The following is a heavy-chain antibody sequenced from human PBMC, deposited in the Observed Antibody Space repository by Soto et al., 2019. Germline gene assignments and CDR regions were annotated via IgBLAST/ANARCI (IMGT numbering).Heavy chain of an antibody. CDR3: ARSLGYCSGGSCSDYYYYGMDV. J-gene: IGHJ6*02. Sequence: SETLSLTCAVYGGSFSGYYWSWIRQPPGKGLEWIGEINHSGSTNYNPSLKSRVTISVDTSKNQFSLKLSSVTAADTAVYYWARSLGYCSGGSCSDYYYYGMDVWGQGTTVTVSS. V-gene: IGHV4-34*01. CDR2: INHSGST. D-gene: IGHD2-15*01. CDR1: GGSFSGYY.